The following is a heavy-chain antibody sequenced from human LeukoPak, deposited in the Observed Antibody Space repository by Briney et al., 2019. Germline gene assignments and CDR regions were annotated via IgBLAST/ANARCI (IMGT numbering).Heavy chain of an antibody. J-gene: IGHJ4*02. CDR2: INHSGST. D-gene: IGHD1-26*01. CDR1: GGSFSGYY. Sequence: PSETLSLTCAVYGGSFSGYYWSWIRQPPGKGLEWIGEINHSGSTNYNPSLKSRVTISVDTSKNQFSLKLSSVTAADTAVYYCARSRVGVATDYWGQGTLVTVSS. V-gene: IGHV4-34*01. CDR3: ARSRVGVATDY.